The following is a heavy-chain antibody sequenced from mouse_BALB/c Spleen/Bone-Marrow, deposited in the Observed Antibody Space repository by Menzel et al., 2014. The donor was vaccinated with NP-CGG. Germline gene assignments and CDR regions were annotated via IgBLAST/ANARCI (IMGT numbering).Heavy chain of an antibody. J-gene: IGHJ3*01. V-gene: IGHV2-9*02. CDR3: ARGGSSRAWFAY. D-gene: IGHD1-1*01. CDR1: EFSLTSYG. Sequence: QVQLQQSGSGLVAPSQSLSITCTVSEFSLTSYGVHWVRQPPGKGLEWLGVIWAGGSTNYNSALMSRLSVSKDNSKSQVFLKMNSLQTDDTAMYYCARGGSSRAWFAYWGQGTLVTVSA. CDR2: IWAGGST.